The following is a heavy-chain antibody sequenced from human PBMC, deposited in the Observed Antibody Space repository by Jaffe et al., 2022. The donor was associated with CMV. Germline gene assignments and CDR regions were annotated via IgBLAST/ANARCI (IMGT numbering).Heavy chain of an antibody. Sequence: EVQLVESGGGLVQPGRSLRLSCTASGFTFGDYAMSWVRQAPGKGLEWVGFIRSKAYGGTTEYAASVKGRFTISRDDSKSIAYLQMNSLKTEDTAVYYCTRTPGIAAAGHYYYYYYYMDVWGKGTTVTVSS. V-gene: IGHV3-49*04. CDR1: GFTFGDYA. D-gene: IGHD6-13*01. J-gene: IGHJ6*03. CDR2: IRSKAYGGTT. CDR3: TRTPGIAAAGHYYYYYYYMDV.